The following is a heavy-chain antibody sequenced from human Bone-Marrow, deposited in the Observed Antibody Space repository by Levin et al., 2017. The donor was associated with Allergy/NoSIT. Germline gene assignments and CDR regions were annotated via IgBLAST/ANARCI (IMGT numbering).Heavy chain of an antibody. Sequence: SETLSLTCIVSGDSISSSGYYWGWIRQSPGKGLEWIGTIYYTGSTYYNPSLQSRVTISVDTSENKFSLKLSSVTAADTAVFFCARHTSGWYFDLWGRGALVTVSS. D-gene: IGHD2-2*01. CDR3: ARHTSGWYFDL. J-gene: IGHJ2*01. CDR2: IYYTGST. V-gene: IGHV4-39*01. CDR1: GDSISSSGYY.